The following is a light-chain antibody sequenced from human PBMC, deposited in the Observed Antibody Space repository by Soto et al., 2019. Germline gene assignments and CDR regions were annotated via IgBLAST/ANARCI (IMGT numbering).Light chain of an antibody. CDR2: DAS. CDR3: QERTNWPLT. CDR1: QSVTTF. J-gene: IGKJ4*01. V-gene: IGKV3-11*01. Sequence: EIVLTQSPVTLSLSPGERATLSCRASQSVTTFLAWYQQKPGKAPRLLIYDASKRTTGIPGRFSGSGSGTDFTLTISSLEPEDFAVYYCQERTNWPLTFGGGTKVEIK.